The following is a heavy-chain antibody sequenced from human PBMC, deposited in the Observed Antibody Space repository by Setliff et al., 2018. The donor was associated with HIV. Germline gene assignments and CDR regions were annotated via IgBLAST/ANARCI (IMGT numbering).Heavy chain of an antibody. Sequence: ASVKVSCKASGYTSTSYGINWVRQAPGQGLEWMGWISANNGNTNYAQKYQGRVTMTTDTSTSTAYMELRSLRSDDTAVYYCARSDVYSDSSVYYFDYWGQGTLVTVSS. J-gene: IGHJ4*02. V-gene: IGHV1-18*01. D-gene: IGHD3-22*01. CDR1: GYTSTSYG. CDR3: ARSDVYSDSSVYYFDY. CDR2: ISANNGNT.